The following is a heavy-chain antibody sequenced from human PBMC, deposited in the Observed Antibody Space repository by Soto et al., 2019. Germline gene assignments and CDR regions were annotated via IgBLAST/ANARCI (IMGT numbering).Heavy chain of an antibody. V-gene: IGHV6-1*01. CDR1: GDSVSSNSAA. D-gene: IGHD2-15*01. J-gene: IGHJ3*02. CDR2: TYYRSKWYN. CDR3: ARGFECCSVRSRCFSGAFDI. Sequence: SQTLSLTCAISGDSVSSNSAAWNWIRQSPSRGLEWLGRTYYRSKWYNDYAVSVKSRITINPDTSKNQFSLQLNSVTPEDTAVYYCARGFECCSVRSRCFSGAFDICGQGTMVTVSS.